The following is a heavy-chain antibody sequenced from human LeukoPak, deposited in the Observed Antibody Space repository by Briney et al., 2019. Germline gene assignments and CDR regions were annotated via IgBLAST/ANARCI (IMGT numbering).Heavy chain of an antibody. Sequence: SETLSLTCAVYGGSFSGYYWSWIRQPPGKGLEWIGEINHSGSTNYNPSLKSRVTISVDTSKNQFSLKLSSVTAADTAVYYCARGNLDRGYYYYYYMDVWGKGTTVTVSS. J-gene: IGHJ6*03. D-gene: IGHD1-26*01. V-gene: IGHV4-34*01. CDR2: INHSGST. CDR1: GGSFSGYY. CDR3: ARGNLDRGYYYYYYMDV.